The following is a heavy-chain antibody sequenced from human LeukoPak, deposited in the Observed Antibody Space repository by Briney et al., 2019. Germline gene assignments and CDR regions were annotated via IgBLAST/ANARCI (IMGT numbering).Heavy chain of an antibody. Sequence: SETLSLAWTVSGGSISSYYWSWIRQPAGKGLEWIGRIYTSGNTNYNPSLKSRVTLSVDTSKNQFSLKLSSVTAADTAVYYCAREQRDIGISDYFDYWGQGTLVTVSS. CDR3: AREQRDIGISDYFDY. V-gene: IGHV4-4*07. CDR2: IYTSGNT. D-gene: IGHD2-15*01. CDR1: GGSISSYY. J-gene: IGHJ4*02.